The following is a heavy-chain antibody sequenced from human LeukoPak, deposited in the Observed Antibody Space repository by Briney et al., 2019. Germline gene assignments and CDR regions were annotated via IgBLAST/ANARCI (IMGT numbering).Heavy chain of an antibody. V-gene: IGHV4-34*01. CDR1: GGSFSGYY. Sequence: SETLSLTCDVYGGSFSGYYWSWTRHPPGKGLEWIGEINHSGFINYNPSLKSRVIISRDTSKIQFSLKLTSVTAADTAVYYCARGQRAFDIWGQGTMVTVSS. CDR3: ARGQRAFDI. J-gene: IGHJ3*02. CDR2: INHSGFI.